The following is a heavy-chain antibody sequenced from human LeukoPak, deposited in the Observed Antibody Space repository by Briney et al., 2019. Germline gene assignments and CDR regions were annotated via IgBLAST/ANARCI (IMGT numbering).Heavy chain of an antibody. CDR3: ARRSTWNAADY. CDR2: IYGGGST. CDR1: GFTVSGNY. V-gene: IGHV3-53*01. J-gene: IGHJ4*02. D-gene: IGHD1-1*01. Sequence: GGSLRLSCAASGFTVSGNYMSWVRQAPGKGLEWVSAIYGGGSTYYADSVKGRFTISRDNSKNKLYLQMNSLRAEDTAVYYCARRSTWNAADYWGQGTLVTVSS.